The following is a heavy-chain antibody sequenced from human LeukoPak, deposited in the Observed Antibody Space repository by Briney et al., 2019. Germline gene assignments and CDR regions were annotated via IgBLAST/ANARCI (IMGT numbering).Heavy chain of an antibody. J-gene: IGHJ4*02. CDR2: IRNKAYGGTT. CDR3: TAEVGAMVRGVIRGYYFDY. V-gene: IGHV3-49*05. D-gene: IGHD3-10*01. Sequence: NPGGSLRLSCTASGFTFGDYAMSWFRQAPGKGLEWVGFIRNKAYGGTTEYAASVKGRFTISRDDSKSIAYLQMNSLKTEDTAVYYCTAEVGAMVRGVIRGYYFDYWGQGTLVTVSS. CDR1: GFTFGDYA.